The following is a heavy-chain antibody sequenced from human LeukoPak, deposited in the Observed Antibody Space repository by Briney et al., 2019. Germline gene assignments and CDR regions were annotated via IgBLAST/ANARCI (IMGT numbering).Heavy chain of an antibody. J-gene: IGHJ4*02. V-gene: IGHV4-59*08. CDR3: ARHRDVDTAMDDFDY. CDR2: VSYAGST. Sequence: SETLSLTCTVSGGSISSYHWSWIRQPPGKGLEYIGFVSYAGSTNSDPSLKSRVTISVDTSKNQFSLKLSSVTAADTAVYYCARHRDVDTAMDDFDYWGQGTLLTVSS. CDR1: GGSISSYH. D-gene: IGHD5-18*01.